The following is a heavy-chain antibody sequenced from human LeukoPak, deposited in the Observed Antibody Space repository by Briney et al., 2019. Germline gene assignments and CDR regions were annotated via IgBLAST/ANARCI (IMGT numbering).Heavy chain of an antibody. CDR3: AGGVQGAGPFDY. D-gene: IGHD3-16*01. J-gene: IGHJ4*02. V-gene: IGHV3-11*01. Sequence: GGSLRLSCAASGFTFSDYYMSWIRQAPGKGLEWLSYISNSGSLIYYTDSVKGRFTISRDNAKNSLYLQMNSLRAAATAVYYCAGGVQGAGPFDYWGQGTLVTVSS. CDR2: ISNSGSLI. CDR1: GFTFSDYY.